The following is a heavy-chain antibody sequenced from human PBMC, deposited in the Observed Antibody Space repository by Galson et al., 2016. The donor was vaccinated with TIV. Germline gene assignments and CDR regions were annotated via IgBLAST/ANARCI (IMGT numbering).Heavy chain of an antibody. CDR3: ASPHSGSYDFDY. CDR2: IDPSNGGT. D-gene: IGHD3-16*01. Sequence: SVKVSCKASGYTFTRYYIHWVRQAAGLGLEWMGIIDPSNGGTTYAQKFQGRLTLTRDTSTSTVYFELSSLTSEDTALYYCASPHSGSYDFDYWGQGTLVTVSS. CDR1: GYTFTRYY. J-gene: IGHJ4*02. V-gene: IGHV1-46*03.